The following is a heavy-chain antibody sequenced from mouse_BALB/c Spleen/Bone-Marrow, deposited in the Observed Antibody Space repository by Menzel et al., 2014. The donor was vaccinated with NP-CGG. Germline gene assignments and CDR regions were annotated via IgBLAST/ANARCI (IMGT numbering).Heavy chain of an antibody. V-gene: IGHV14-3*02. CDR1: GFNIKDTY. Sequence: VQLQQSGAGLVKPGASVKLSCTASGFNIKDTYMHWVKQRPEQGLEWIGRIDPANGNTKYDPKFQGKATITADTSSNTAYLQLNSLTSEDTAVYYSARYYYGTRYYFDYWGQGTTLTVSS. CDR2: IDPANGNT. D-gene: IGHD1-1*01. CDR3: ARYYYGTRYYFDY. J-gene: IGHJ2*01.